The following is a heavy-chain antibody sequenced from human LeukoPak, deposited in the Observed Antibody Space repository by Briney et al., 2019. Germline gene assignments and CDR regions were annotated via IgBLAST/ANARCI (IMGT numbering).Heavy chain of an antibody. Sequence: GASVKVSCKASGYTFTGYYMHWVRQAPGQGLEWMGRINPNSGGTNYAQKFQGRVTMTRDTSISTAYMELSRLRSDDAAVYYCARGGRMVRGVEDYWGQGTLVTVSS. CDR2: INPNSGGT. CDR3: ARGGRMVRGVEDY. CDR1: GYTFTGYY. D-gene: IGHD3-10*01. V-gene: IGHV1-2*06. J-gene: IGHJ4*02.